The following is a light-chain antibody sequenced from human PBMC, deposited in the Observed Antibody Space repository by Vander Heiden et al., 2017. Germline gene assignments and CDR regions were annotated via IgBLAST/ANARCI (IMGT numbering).Light chain of an antibody. Sequence: ELVLTQSPGTLSLSPGERATLSCRASQSIRYSDLAWYQQRPGQAPRLLIYEASSRATGIPDRFSGSGSGTDFTLTISRLEPQDFAVYYCQQYGRSSVTFGQGTRLDIK. CDR1: QSIRYSD. J-gene: IGKJ5*01. CDR2: EAS. CDR3: QQYGRSSVT. V-gene: IGKV3-20*01.